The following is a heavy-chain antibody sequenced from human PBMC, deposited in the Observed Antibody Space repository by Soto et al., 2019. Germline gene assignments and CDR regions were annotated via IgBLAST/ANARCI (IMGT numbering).Heavy chain of an antibody. J-gene: IGHJ6*02. V-gene: IGHV5-10-1*04. CDR2: IDPSDSYT. D-gene: IGHD1-26*01. CDR1: GYSFTSYW. Sequence: PGESLKISCKGSGYSFTSYWISWVRQMPGKGLEWMGRIDPSDSYTNYSPSFQGQVTISADKSISTTYLQWSSLKASDTAMYYCASDSGSYYDGYYYYYGMDVWGQGTTVTVSS. CDR3: ASDSGSYYDGYYYYYGMDV.